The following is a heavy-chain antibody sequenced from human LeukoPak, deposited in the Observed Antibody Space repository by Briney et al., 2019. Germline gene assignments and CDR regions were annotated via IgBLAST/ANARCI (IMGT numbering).Heavy chain of an antibody. Sequence: ASVTVSCKASGYTFTGYYMHWVRQAPGQGLEWMGWINPNSGGTNYAQKFQGRVTMTRDTSISTAYMELSRLRSDDTAVYYCARDRSSGSYYIDWGQGTLVTVSS. V-gene: IGHV1-2*02. J-gene: IGHJ4*02. CDR2: INPNSGGT. CDR3: ARDRSSGSYYID. D-gene: IGHD1-26*01. CDR1: GYTFTGYY.